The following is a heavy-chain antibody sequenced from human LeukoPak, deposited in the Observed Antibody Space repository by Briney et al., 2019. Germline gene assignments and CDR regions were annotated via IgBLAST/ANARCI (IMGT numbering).Heavy chain of an antibody. Sequence: GGSLRLSCAVSVFTFDDYGMSWVRQAPGKGLEWVSGINWNGGSIGYADSVKGRFTISRDNVKNSLYLQMNSLRAEDTALYYCARGRSTFDYWGQGTLVTVSS. J-gene: IGHJ4*02. CDR1: VFTFDDYG. D-gene: IGHD2-2*01. V-gene: IGHV3-20*04. CDR2: INWNGGSI. CDR3: ARGRSTFDY.